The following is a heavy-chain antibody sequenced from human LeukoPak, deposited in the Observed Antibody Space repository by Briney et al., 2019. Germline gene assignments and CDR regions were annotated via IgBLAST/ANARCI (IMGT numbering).Heavy chain of an antibody. J-gene: IGHJ3*02. CDR3: ARALANDAFDI. V-gene: IGHV1-8*03. Sequence: ASVKVSCKASGGTFSSYAINWVRQATGQGLEWMGWMNPNSGNTGYAQKFQGRVTITRNTSISTAYMELSSLGSEDTAVYYCARALANDAFDIWGQGTMVTVSS. CDR1: GGTFSSYA. CDR2: MNPNSGNT.